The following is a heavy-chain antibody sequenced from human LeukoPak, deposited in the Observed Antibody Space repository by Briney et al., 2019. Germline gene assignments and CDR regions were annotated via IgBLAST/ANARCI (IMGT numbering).Heavy chain of an antibody. J-gene: IGHJ4*02. V-gene: IGHV3-7*01. Sequence: PGGSLRLSCAASGFTFSNYWMSWVRQAPGKGLEWVANIKQDGSEKYYVDSVKGRFTISRDNAKNSLYLQMNSLRAEDTSVYYCARFTITRTVVVPNFEYWGQGTLVTVSS. CDR2: IKQDGSEK. D-gene: IGHD3-22*01. CDR1: GFTFSNYW. CDR3: ARFTITRTVVVPNFEY.